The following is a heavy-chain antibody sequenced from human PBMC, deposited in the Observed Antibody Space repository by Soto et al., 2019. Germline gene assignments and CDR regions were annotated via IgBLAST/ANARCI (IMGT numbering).Heavy chain of an antibody. J-gene: IGHJ3*02. V-gene: IGHV3-11*01. D-gene: IGHD2-8*01. Sequence: QVQLVESGGGLVKPGGSLRLSCLASGFNFRDYYVGWIRQTPGKGLEWLSYIGVTGGHVYYADSVKGRFSISRDDARDSVFLHMSTLRVEDTAVYYCASLGVAVADAFDIWGQGTRVTVS. CDR3: ASLGVAVADAFDI. CDR1: GFNFRDYY. CDR2: IGVTGGHV.